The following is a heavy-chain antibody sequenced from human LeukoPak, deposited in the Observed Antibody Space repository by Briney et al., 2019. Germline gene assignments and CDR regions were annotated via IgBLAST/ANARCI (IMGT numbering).Heavy chain of an antibody. J-gene: IGHJ4*02. CDR1: GGSISSYY. V-gene: IGHV4-59*01. CDR3: ARGLSGSYQIDY. D-gene: IGHD1-26*01. CDR2: IYDSEST. Sequence: PSETLSLTCTVSGGSISSYYWNWIRQPPGKGLEWIGYIYDSESTNYNPSLKSRVTISVDTSKNQFSLKLSSVTAADTAMYYCARGLSGSYQIDYWGQGTLVTVSS.